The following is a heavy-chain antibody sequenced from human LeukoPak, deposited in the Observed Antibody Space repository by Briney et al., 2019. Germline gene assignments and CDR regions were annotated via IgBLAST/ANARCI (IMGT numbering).Heavy chain of an antibody. V-gene: IGHV1-2*04. CDR2: INPNSGGT. Sequence: ASVKVSCKASGYTFTGYYMHWVRQAPGQGLEWMGWINPNSGGTNYAQKFQGWVTMTRDTSISTAYMELSRLRSDDTAVYYCASAYYDFWSGSFSGPSSAYYYGMDVWGQGTTVTVSS. D-gene: IGHD3-3*01. CDR3: ASAYYDFWSGSFSGPSSAYYYGMDV. CDR1: GYTFTGYY. J-gene: IGHJ6*02.